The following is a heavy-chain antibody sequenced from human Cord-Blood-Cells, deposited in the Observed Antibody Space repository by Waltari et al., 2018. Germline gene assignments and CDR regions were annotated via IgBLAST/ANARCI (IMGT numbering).Heavy chain of an antibody. Sequence: QVQLQQWGAGLLKPSETLSLTCAVYGGSFSGYYWSWIRQPPGKGLEWNGEINHSGRTNYNPSLKSRVTISVDTSKNQFSLKRSSVTAADTAVYYCARLSPSHPVIAAAGDAFDIWGQGTMVTVSS. CDR2: INHSGRT. V-gene: IGHV4-34*01. CDR3: ARLSPSHPVIAAAGDAFDI. J-gene: IGHJ3*02. CDR1: GGSFSGYY. D-gene: IGHD6-13*01.